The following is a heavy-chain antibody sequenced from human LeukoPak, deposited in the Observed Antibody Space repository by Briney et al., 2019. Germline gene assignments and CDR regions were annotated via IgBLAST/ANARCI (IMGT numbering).Heavy chain of an antibody. J-gene: IGHJ5*02. V-gene: IGHV4-34*01. D-gene: IGHD6-13*01. CDR1: GGSFSGYY. Sequence: PSETLSLTCAVYGGSFSGYYWSWIRQPPGKGLXXXXEINHSGSTNYNPSLKSRVTISVDTSKNQFSLKLNSVTAADTAVYYCARNQKRKQRPSSSSNWFDPWGQGTLVTVSS. CDR2: INHSGST. CDR3: ARNQKRKQRPSSSSNWFDP.